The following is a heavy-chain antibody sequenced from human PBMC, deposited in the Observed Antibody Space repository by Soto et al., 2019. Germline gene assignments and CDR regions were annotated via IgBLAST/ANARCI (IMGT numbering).Heavy chain of an antibody. CDR2: IYSGGYT. D-gene: IGHD3-10*01. J-gene: IGHJ4*02. V-gene: IGHV3-53*01. CDR1: GFTVSNNY. CDR3: GTTPGGGGY. Sequence: EVQLVESGGGLIQPGGSLRLSCAVSGFTVSNNYMSWVRQAPGKGLEGVSVIYSGGYTAYGDSVKGRFTISRDNSKNTINLKKKDQRAAAGGLYYGGTTPGGGGYWGQGTLVTVSS.